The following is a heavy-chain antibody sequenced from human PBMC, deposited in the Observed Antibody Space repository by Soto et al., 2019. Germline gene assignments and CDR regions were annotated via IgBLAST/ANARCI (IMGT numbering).Heavy chain of an antibody. CDR2: ISYDGSNK. CDR3: AKELLGPGRAYGMDV. Sequence: QVQLVESGGGVVQPGRSLRLSCAASGFTFSSYGMHWVRQAPGKGLERVAVISYDGSNKSYADSVKGRFTISRDTSKNTLYLQMNSLRAEDTAVYYCAKELLGPGRAYGMDVWGQWTTVTVSS. CDR1: GFTFSSYG. V-gene: IGHV3-30*18. D-gene: IGHD7-27*01. J-gene: IGHJ6*02.